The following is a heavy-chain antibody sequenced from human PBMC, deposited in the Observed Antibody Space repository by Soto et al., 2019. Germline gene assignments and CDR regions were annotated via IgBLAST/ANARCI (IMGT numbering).Heavy chain of an antibody. J-gene: IGHJ4*02. V-gene: IGHV3-30-3*01. Sequence: GGSLRLSCAASDFTFSNAWINWVRQAPGKGLEWVAVISYDGSNKFYADSVKGRFTISRDNSKNMLYLQMISLRAEDTAVYYCAREEYNSEYFDYWGQGTLVTVSS. CDR1: DFTFSNAW. D-gene: IGHD1-1*01. CDR2: ISYDGSNK. CDR3: AREEYNSEYFDY.